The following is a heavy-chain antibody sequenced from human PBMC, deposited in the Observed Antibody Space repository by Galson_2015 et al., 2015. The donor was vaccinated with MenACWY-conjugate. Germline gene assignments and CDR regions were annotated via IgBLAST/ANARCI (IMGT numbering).Heavy chain of an antibody. D-gene: IGHD3-10*01. J-gene: IGHJ3*01. V-gene: IGHV4-4*07. CDR3: ASNYSGPTSEAFDV. Sequence: YNPSLKSRVTMSVDTSKNQISLHLRSVTAADTAVYFCASNYSGPTSEAFDVWGQGTTVIISS.